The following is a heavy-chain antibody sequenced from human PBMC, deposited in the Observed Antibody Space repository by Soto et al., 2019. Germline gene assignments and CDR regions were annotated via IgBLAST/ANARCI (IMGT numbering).Heavy chain of an antibody. Sequence: ASVKVSCKASGYTFTGYYMHWVRQAPGQGLEWMGWINPNSGGTNYAQNFQGWVTMTRDTSISTAYMELSRLRSDDTAVYYCARGIAVAGTGWFDPWGQGTLVTVSS. D-gene: IGHD6-19*01. CDR1: GYTFTGYY. J-gene: IGHJ5*02. V-gene: IGHV1-2*04. CDR2: INPNSGGT. CDR3: ARGIAVAGTGWFDP.